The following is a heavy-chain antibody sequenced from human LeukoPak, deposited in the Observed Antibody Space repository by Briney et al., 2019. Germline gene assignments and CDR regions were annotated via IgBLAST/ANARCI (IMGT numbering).Heavy chain of an antibody. J-gene: IGHJ6*03. CDR2: INHSGST. D-gene: IGHD6-6*01. Sequence: SETLSLTCAVYGGSFSGYYWSWIRQPPGKGLEWIGEINHSGSTNYNPSLKSRVTISVDTSKNQFSLKLSSVTAADTAVYYCGGVGYSSSFYYYYYYMDVWGKGTTVTVSS. CDR3: GGVGYSSSFYYYYYYMDV. CDR1: GGSFSGYY. V-gene: IGHV4-34*01.